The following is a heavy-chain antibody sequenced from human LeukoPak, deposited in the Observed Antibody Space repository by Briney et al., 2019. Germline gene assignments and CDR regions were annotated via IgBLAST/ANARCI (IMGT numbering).Heavy chain of an antibody. Sequence: PGGSLRLSCAASGFTFNSYAMTWVRQAPGKGLEWVANIKQDGSEQYYVDSVKGRFTISRDNAKNSLYLQMNSLRAEDTAEYYCARQSPVRDHYFDSSGPLDYWGQGTLVTVSS. V-gene: IGHV3-7*01. D-gene: IGHD3-22*01. CDR3: ARQSPVRDHYFDSSGPLDY. J-gene: IGHJ4*02. CDR2: IKQDGSEQ. CDR1: GFTFNSYA.